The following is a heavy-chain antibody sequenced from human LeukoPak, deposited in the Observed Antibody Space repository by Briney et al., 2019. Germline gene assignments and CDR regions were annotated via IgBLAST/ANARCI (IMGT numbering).Heavy chain of an antibody. J-gene: IGHJ5*02. V-gene: IGHV4-39*01. CDR2: IYYTGST. CDR1: GGSISSSSYD. CDR3: ASHFPYRSSSADCFDP. D-gene: IGHD6-6*01. Sequence: SETLSLTCTVSGGSISSSSYDWGWIRQPPGKGLEWIGSIYYTGSTYYNPSLKSPVTISVDTSKNQFSLKLSSVIAAHTAVYYCASHFPYRSSSADCFDPWGQGTLVTVSS.